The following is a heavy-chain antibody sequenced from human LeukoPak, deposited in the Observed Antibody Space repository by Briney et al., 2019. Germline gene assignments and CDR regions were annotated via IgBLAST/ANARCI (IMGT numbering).Heavy chain of an antibody. D-gene: IGHD5-12*01. CDR3: AREEDIVATTKGGYYYYGMDV. J-gene: IGHJ6*02. Sequence: ASVKVSCKASGGTFSSYAISWVRQAPGQGLERMGRIIPILGIANYAQKFQGRVTITADKSTSTAYMELSSLRSEDTAVYYCAREEDIVATTKGGYYYYGMDVWGQGTTVTVSS. V-gene: IGHV1-69*04. CDR1: GGTFSSYA. CDR2: IIPILGIA.